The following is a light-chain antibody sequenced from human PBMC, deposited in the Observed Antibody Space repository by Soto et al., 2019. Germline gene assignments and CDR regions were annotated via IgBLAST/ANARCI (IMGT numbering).Light chain of an antibody. Sequence: QSALTQPPSVSGAPGQRVTISCTGSSSNIGAVYNVHWYQQLPGTAPKLLIYANNNRPSGVPDRFSGSKSGTSASLAITGLQAEDEADYYCQSYDSSLSAVVFGGGTKVTVL. CDR3: QSYDSSLSAVV. CDR2: ANN. V-gene: IGLV1-40*01. J-gene: IGLJ2*01. CDR1: SSNIGAVYN.